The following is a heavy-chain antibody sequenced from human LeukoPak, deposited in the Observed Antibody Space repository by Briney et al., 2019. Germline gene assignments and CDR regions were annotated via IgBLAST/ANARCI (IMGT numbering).Heavy chain of an antibody. CDR2: IKSNPDGGAT. V-gene: IGHV3-15*01. CDR3: ATDAFLLFGEFAH. D-gene: IGHD3-10*01. J-gene: IGHJ4*02. CDR1: GFSFTNTW. Sequence: PGGSLRLSCAASGFSFTNTWMSWVRQAPGRGLEWDGRIKSNPDGGATVYSAPVKGRFTISRDDSKNTLYLQLDSLKAEDTAVYYCATDAFLLFGEFAHWGQGTLVTVSS.